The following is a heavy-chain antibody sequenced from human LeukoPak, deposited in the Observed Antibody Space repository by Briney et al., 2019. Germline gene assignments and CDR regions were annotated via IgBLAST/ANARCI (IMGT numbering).Heavy chain of an antibody. D-gene: IGHD3-16*02. CDR1: GFTFSTYA. Sequence: PGGSLRLSCAASGFTFSTYAMSWVRQAPGKGLEWVSAIGDTTYYADSVKGRFTISRDNSKNTLYLQMNSLRVEDTALYFCAKVPSYTVFSYYGMDVWGQGTTVTVSS. CDR3: AKVPSYTVFSYYGMDV. V-gene: IGHV3-23*01. J-gene: IGHJ6*02. CDR2: IGDTT.